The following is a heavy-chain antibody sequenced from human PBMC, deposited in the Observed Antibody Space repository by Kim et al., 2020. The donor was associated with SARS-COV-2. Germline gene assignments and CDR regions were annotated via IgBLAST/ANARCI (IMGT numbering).Heavy chain of an antibody. CDR1: GVSISNGGYY. J-gene: IGHJ3*02. D-gene: IGHD3-22*01. CDR2: ISDSGTT. Sequence: SETLSLTCTVSGVSISNGGYYWSWIRQHPGKGLEWIGYISDSGTTYYNPSLKSRLTMSIDTSENHFSVRLSSVTAADTAMYFCARRYFYDWSAFDIWGQGTIVTVSS. CDR3: ARRYFYDWSAFDI. V-gene: IGHV4-31*03.